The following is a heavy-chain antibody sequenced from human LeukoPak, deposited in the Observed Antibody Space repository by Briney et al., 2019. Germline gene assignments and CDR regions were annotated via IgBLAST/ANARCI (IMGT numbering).Heavy chain of an antibody. CDR2: IWYGGSNK. CDR3: ARLPERMTRVRGVIAPGRDYYYYGMYV. D-gene: IGHD3-10*01. J-gene: IGHJ6*02. Sequence: QPGRSLRLSCAASGFTFSSYGMHWVRQAPGKGLEWVAVIWYGGSNKYYADSVKGRFTISRDNSKNPLYLQMNSLRAEDTAVYCCARLPERMTRVRGVIAPGRDYYYYGMYVWGQGTTVTVSS. CDR1: GFTFSSYG. V-gene: IGHV3-33*01.